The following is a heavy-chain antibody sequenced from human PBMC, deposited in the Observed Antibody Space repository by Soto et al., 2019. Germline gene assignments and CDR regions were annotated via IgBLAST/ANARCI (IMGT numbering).Heavy chain of an antibody. D-gene: IGHD3-3*02. CDR2: IKNKANSYTT. J-gene: IGHJ4*02. CDR3: TRVRMGSIRSSDY. CDR1: GFTFSDHY. V-gene: IGHV3-72*01. Sequence: EVQLVESGGGLVQPEGSLRLSCAASGFTFSDHYMDWVRHAPGKGLEWVGRIKNKANSYTTEYAAPVKGRFIISRADSKHSVFLQMNRLKTDDTAVYYCTRVRMGSIRSSDYWGQGILVTVSS.